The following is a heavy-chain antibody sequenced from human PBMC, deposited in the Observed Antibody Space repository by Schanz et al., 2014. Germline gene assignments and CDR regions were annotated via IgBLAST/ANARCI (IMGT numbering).Heavy chain of an antibody. Sequence: EVQLVESGGGLVQPGGSLRLSCTASGFTFSSYAMSWVRQAPGKGLEWLSVISASGGDTYYADSVKGRFTISRDNSKSTLYVEMNSLRVEDTAVYYCAKTLFPGGTQTFGNWGRGTLVTVS. CDR2: ISASGGDT. D-gene: IGHD2-8*02. CDR3: AKTLFPGGTQTFGN. CDR1: GFTFSSYA. V-gene: IGHV3-23*04. J-gene: IGHJ4*02.